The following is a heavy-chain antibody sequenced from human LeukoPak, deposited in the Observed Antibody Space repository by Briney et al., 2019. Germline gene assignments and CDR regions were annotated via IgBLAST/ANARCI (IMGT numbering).Heavy chain of an antibody. J-gene: IGHJ2*01. V-gene: IGHV4-4*09. D-gene: IGHD3-10*01. CDR2: IYTSGST. CDR1: GGSISSYY. CDR3: ARQVVRGVRYFDL. Sequence: PSETLSLTCTVSGGSISSYYWSWIRQPPGKGLEWIGYIYTSGSTNYNPSLKSRVTISVDASKNQFSLKLSSVTAADTAVYYCARQVVRGVRYFDLWGRGTLVTVSS.